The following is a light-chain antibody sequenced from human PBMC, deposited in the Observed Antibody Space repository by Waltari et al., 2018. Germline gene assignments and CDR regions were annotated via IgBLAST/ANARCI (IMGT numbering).Light chain of an antibody. V-gene: IGLV3-19*01. CDR3: SSRNDRANQVV. CDR2: GKD. CDR1: SLRSSY. J-gene: IGLJ3*02. Sequence: SSELTPDPAVSVALGQTVRFTCQGDSLRSSYASWYQLKPGQAPVLVIYGKDKRPSGIPDRISGYSSGTTSSLTITGAQAEDEADYYCSSRNDRANQVVFAGGTKVTVL.